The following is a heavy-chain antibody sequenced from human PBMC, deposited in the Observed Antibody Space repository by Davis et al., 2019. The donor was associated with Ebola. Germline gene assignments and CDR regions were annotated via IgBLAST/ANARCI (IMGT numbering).Heavy chain of an antibody. D-gene: IGHD3-16*01. CDR3: ASFPLGKDFGVSRY. J-gene: IGHJ4*02. CDR1: GYTFTSYG. Sequence: AASVKVSCKASGYTFTSYGISWVRQAPGQGLEWMGWISAYNGNTNYAQKLQGRVTMTTDTSTSTAYMELRRLRSDDTAVYYCASFPLGKDFGVSRYWGQGTLVSVSS. V-gene: IGHV1-18*01. CDR2: ISAYNGNT.